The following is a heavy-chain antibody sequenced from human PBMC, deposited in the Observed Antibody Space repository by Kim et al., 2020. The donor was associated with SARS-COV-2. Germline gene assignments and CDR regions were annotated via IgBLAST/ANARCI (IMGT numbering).Heavy chain of an antibody. D-gene: IGHD3-22*01. V-gene: IGHV3-48*02. J-gene: IGHJ3*02. CDR1: GFTFSSYS. CDR2: ISSSSSRI. Sequence: GGSLRLSCAASGFTFSSYSMNWVRQAPGKGLEWVSYISSSSSRIYYADSVKGRFTISRDNAKNSLYLQMNSLRDEDTAVYYCARDRRYYYTEEDGFDIWGQGTMVTVSS. CDR3: ARDRRYYYTEEDGFDI.